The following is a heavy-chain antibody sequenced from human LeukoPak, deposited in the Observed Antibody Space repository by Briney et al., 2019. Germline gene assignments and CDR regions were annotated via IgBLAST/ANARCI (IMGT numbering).Heavy chain of an antibody. CDR3: ARSNSGYYFDY. CDR1: GFTFSSYS. D-gene: IGHD6-25*01. CDR2: ISSSSSTI. J-gene: IGHJ4*02. Sequence: GGSLRLSCAASGFTFSSYSMNWVRQAPGKGLEWVSYISSSSSTIYYADSVKGRFTISRDNAKNSLYLQMNSLRAEDTAVYYCARSNSGYYFDYWGQGTLVTVSS. V-gene: IGHV3-48*01.